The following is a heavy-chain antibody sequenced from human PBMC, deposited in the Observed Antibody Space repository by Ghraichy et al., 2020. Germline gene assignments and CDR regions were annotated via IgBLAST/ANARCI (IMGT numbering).Heavy chain of an antibody. V-gene: IGHV1-18*01. J-gene: IGHJ1*01. CDR1: GYTFTSYV. Sequence: ASVKVSCKASGYTFTSYVISWVRQAPGQGLEWMGWISAYNGNTDYAQKLQGRVTMTTDTSTTTAYMELRSLRSDDTAVYYCARGERRYGSGSRFAEYFHHWGQGTLVTVSS. D-gene: IGHD3-10*01. CDR3: ARGERRYGSGSRFAEYFHH. CDR2: ISAYNGNT.